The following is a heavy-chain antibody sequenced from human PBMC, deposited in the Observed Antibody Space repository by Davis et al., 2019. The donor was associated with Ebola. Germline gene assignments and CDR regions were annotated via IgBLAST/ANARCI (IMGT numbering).Heavy chain of an antibody. CDR2: ISSSSSTI. D-gene: IGHD6-19*01. J-gene: IGHJ4*02. CDR1: GFTFSSYS. CDR3: ARATLKGIAVAGVGDY. V-gene: IGHV3-48*02. Sequence: GESLKISCAASGFTFSSYSMNWVRQAPGKGLEWVSYISSSSSTIYYADSVKGRFTISRDNAKNSLYLQMNSLRDEDTAVYYCARATLKGIAVAGVGDYWGQGTLVTVSS.